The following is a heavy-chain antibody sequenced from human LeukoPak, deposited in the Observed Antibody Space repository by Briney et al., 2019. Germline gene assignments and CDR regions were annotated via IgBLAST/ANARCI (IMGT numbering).Heavy chain of an antibody. CDR2: IKQGGREE. D-gene: IGHD2-8*01. CDR1: EFIFSAYW. Sequence: PGGSLRLSCVASEFIFSAYWMSSVRHAPGKGLEWVTNIKQGGREEKYVGSVKGRFAISRDDAKSTLYLQMDSLSGEDTAVYYCARDSGGCFDFWGRGTLVTVSS. CDR3: ARDSGGCFDF. V-gene: IGHV3-7*03. J-gene: IGHJ5*01.